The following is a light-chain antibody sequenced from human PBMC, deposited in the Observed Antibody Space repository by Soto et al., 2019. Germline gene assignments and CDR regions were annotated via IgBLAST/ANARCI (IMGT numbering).Light chain of an antibody. CDR1: QSISSW. V-gene: IGKV1-5*01. CDR2: DAS. Sequence: DIQMTQSPSTLSASVGDRVTITCRASQSISSWLAWYQQKPGKAPKLLIYDASTLESGVPSRFGGSGSGTEFTLTISSLQPDDFATYYCQQYHTYSRTFGQGTKVDIK. J-gene: IGKJ1*01. CDR3: QQYHTYSRT.